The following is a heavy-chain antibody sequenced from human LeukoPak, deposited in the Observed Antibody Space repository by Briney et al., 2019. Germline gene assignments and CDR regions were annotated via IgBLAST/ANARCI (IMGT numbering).Heavy chain of an antibody. Sequence: GASVKVSCKASGGTFSSYAISWVRQAPGQGLEWMGRIIPIFGTANYAQKFQGRVTITTDESTSTAYMELSSLRSEDTAVYYCAGDFTQGWFDPWGQGTLVTVSS. V-gene: IGHV1-69*05. CDR3: AGDFTQGWFDP. J-gene: IGHJ5*02. CDR1: GGTFSSYA. CDR2: IIPIFGTA.